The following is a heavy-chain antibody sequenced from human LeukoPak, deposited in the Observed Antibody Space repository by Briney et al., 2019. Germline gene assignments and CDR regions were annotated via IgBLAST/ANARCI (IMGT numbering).Heavy chain of an antibody. D-gene: IGHD1-7*01. CDR1: GYTFTGYY. CDR3: ARVGNWNYVGYGMDV. CDR2: INPNSGGT. V-gene: IGHV1-2*02. J-gene: IGHJ6*02. Sequence: ASVKVSCEASGYTFTGYYMHWVRQAPGQGLEWMGWINPNSGGTNYAQKFQGRVTMTRDTSISTAYMELSRLRSDDTAVYYCARVGNWNYVGYGMDVWGQGTTVTVSS.